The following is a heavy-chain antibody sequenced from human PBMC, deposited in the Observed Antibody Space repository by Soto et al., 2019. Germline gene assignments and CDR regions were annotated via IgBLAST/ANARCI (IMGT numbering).Heavy chain of an antibody. J-gene: IGHJ4*02. Sequence: GGSLRLSCAASGFTFSSYWMHWVRQAPGKGLVWVSRINSDGSSTNYADSVKGRFTVSRDNSKNTLYLQMHSLRAEDTAVYYCAGPGYSSQDYWGQGTLVTVSS. V-gene: IGHV3-74*01. CDR2: INSDGSST. D-gene: IGHD5-18*01. CDR1: GFTFSSYW. CDR3: AGPGYSSQDY.